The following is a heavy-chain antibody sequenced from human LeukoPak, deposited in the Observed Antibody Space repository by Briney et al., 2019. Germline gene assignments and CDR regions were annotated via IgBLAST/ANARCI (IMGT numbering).Heavy chain of an antibody. CDR1: GFTFSSYW. CDR3: ARCGDGYNLNDAFDI. Sequence: PGGSLRLSCAASGFTFSSYWMSWVRQAPGKGLEWVANIKQDGSEKYYVDSVKGRFTISRDNAKNSLYLQMNSLRAEDTAVYYCARCGDGYNLNDAFDIWGQGTVVTVSS. V-gene: IGHV3-7*03. CDR2: IKQDGSEK. D-gene: IGHD5-24*01. J-gene: IGHJ3*02.